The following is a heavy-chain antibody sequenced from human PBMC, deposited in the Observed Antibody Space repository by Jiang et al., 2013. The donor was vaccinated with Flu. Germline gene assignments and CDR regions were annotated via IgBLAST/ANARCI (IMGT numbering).Heavy chain of an antibody. CDR2: INGGNGQT. D-gene: IGHD2/OR15-2a*01. J-gene: IGHJ6*01. CDR1: GYTFSTYS. CDR3: ARHFGIVKDYFYYYGMDV. Sequence: SGAEVKTPGASVKISCKTSGYTFSTYSVHWVRQAPGQSLEWMGWINGGNGQTKYSQKFRGRVTMTRDTSANTAYMEMSRLKSEDTAVYYCARHFGIVKDYFYYYGMDVWGQGTTVTVSS. V-gene: IGHV1-3*01.